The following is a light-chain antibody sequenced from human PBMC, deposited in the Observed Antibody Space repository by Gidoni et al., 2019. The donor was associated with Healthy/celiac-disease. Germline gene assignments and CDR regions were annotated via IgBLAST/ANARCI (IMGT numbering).Light chain of an antibody. CDR2: LGS. CDR3: MQALQTPT. J-gene: IGKJ2*01. Sequence: DIVMTQSTLSLPVTPGEPAYISCRSSQSLLHSNGYNYLDWYLQKPGQSPHLLIYLGSNRASGVPDRFSGSGSGTDFTLKISRVEAEDVGVYYCMQALQTPTFGQGTKLEIK. V-gene: IGKV2-28*01. CDR1: QSLLHSNGYNY.